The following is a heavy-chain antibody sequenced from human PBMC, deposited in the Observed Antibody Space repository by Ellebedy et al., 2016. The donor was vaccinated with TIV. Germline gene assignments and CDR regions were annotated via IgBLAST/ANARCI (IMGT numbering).Heavy chain of an antibody. CDR2: IYYSGST. V-gene: IGHV4-39*01. D-gene: IGHD5-18*01. CDR3: ARRGGYRDHRYFDL. Sequence: SETLSLTXTVSGGSISSSSYYWGWIRQPPGKGLEWIGSIYYSGSTYYNPSLKSRVTISVDTSKNQFSLKLSSVTAADTAVYYCARRGGYRDHRYFDLWGRGTLVTVSS. CDR1: GGSISSSSYY. J-gene: IGHJ2*01.